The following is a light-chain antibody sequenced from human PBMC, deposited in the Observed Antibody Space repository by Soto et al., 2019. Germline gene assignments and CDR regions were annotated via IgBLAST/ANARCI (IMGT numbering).Light chain of an antibody. CDR3: NSHAGTNTPYV. CDR2: EVS. V-gene: IGLV2-8*01. Sequence: SVLTQPPSASGSPGQSVTISCTGTSSDVGGYYYVSWYQQHPGKAPKLMIYEVSKRPSGVPDRFSGSKSGNTASLTVSGLQAEDEADYYCNSHAGTNTPYVFGTGTKVTVL. CDR1: SSDVGGYYY. J-gene: IGLJ1*01.